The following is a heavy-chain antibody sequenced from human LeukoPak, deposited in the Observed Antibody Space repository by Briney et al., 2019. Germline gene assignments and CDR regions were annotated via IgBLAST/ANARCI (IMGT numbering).Heavy chain of an antibody. CDR2: FDPEDGET. D-gene: IGHD5-18*01. CDR3: ATSEYSWGIMYY. CDR1: GYTLTELS. V-gene: IGHV1-24*01. J-gene: IGHJ4*02. Sequence: ASVKVSCKVSGYTLTELSMHWVRQAPGKGLEWMGGFDPEDGETIYAQKFQGRVTMTEDTSTDTAYMELSSLRSEDTAVYYCATSEYSWGIMYYWGQGTLVTVSS.